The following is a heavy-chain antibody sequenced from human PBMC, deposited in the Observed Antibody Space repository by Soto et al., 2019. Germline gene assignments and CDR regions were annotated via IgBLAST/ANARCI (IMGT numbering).Heavy chain of an antibody. J-gene: IGHJ3*02. Sequence: DVQLVASGGGLIQPGGSLRLSCAALGLTVRGKKYITWVRQAPGKGLEWVSALYDVDGTYYADSAKGRFTISRDNSNNMIYLQMNSLGPDDTAVYYCASWLEREDAYDIWGLGTMVTVSS. D-gene: IGHD1-1*01. CDR2: LYDVDGT. V-gene: IGHV3-53*01. CDR1: GLTVRGKKY. CDR3: ASWLEREDAYDI.